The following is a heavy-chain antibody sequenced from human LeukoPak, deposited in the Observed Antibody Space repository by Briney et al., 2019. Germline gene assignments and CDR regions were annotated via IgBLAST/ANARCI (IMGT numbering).Heavy chain of an antibody. D-gene: IGHD3-22*01. CDR3: ARVCYYDSSGSRTPWFDP. CDR1: GGSFSRNA. CDR2: FIPMVGIA. J-gene: IGHJ5*02. V-gene: IGHV1-69*04. Sequence: ASVKVSCKASGGSFSRNAISWVRQAPGQGLEWMGRFIPMVGIATYAQKFQGRVTITEDRSTSTAYMELRSLRSDDTAVYYCARVCYYDSSGSRTPWFDPWGQGTLVTVSS.